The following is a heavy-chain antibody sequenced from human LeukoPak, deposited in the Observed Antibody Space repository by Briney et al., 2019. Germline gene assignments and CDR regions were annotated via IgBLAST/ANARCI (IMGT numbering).Heavy chain of an antibody. CDR1: GASISSYY. J-gene: IGHJ3*02. Sequence: PSETLSLTCTVSGASISSYYWSWIRQPAGKGLEWIGRIYTSANTNYSPSFKSRATISIDRSKNQFSLNLPSVTAADTAVYYCARDRIWNDAGHDPFDIWGQGTMVTVS. CDR2: IYTSANT. D-gene: IGHD1-1*01. CDR3: ARDRIWNDAGHDPFDI. V-gene: IGHV4-4*07.